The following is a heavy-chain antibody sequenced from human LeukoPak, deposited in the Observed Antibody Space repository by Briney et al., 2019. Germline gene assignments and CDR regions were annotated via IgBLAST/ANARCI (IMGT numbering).Heavy chain of an antibody. CDR2: IYYNGST. J-gene: IGHJ6*03. V-gene: IGHV4-59*01. Sequence: SETLSLTCSVSGGSINSYYWSWSRQPPGKGREWIGFIYYNGSTNYDHSLRSRVTISVDTTKNQVSLKLSSVTAADTAVYYCARRRAYNDYAAGLYYYFMDVWGKGTTVVVSS. CDR3: ARRRAYNDYAAGLYYYFMDV. D-gene: IGHD4-17*01. CDR1: GGSINSYY.